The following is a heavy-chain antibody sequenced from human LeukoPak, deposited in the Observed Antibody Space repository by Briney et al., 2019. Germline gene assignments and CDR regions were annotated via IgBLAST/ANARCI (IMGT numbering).Heavy chain of an antibody. CDR1: GFTFGDYL. CDR2: ISGGTT. CDR3: SRGSGWLSVY. J-gene: IGHJ4*02. D-gene: IGHD6-19*01. V-gene: IGHV3-49*03. Sequence: PGRSLRLSCTASGFTFGDYLMSWFRQAPGKGLEWIGFISGGTTEYAASVKGRFTISRDDSTSIAYLQMNSLKTEDTAVYSCSRGSGWLSVYWGQGTLVTVSS.